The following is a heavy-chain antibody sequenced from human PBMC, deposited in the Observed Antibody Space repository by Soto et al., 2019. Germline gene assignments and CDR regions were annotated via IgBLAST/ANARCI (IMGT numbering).Heavy chain of an antibody. J-gene: IGHJ6*02. CDR2: ISAYNGNT. CDR1: GYTFTSYG. D-gene: IGHD5-18*01. CDR3: ARSPEYVDTAHYNNENYYYCMDV. Sequence: GASVKVSCKASGYTFTSYGISWVRQAPGQGLEWMGWISAYNGNTNYAQKLQGRVTMTTDTSTSTAYMELRSLRSDDTAVYYCARSPEYVDTAHYNNENYYYCMDVWGQGTTVTVSS. V-gene: IGHV1-18*01.